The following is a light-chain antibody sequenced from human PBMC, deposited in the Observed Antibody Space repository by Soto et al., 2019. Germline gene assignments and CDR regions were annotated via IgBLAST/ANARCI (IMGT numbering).Light chain of an antibody. CDR3: QKYDDLP. V-gene: IGKV1-33*01. CDR1: HGISNS. CDR2: GAS. J-gene: IGKJ4*01. Sequence: DLQMTQSPSSLSASVGDTVTITCQASHGISNSLDWCQQKPGKAPNLLICGASNLETGVPSRFRGSSSGTDFTFTISSLQAEDIAAYYCQKYDDLPFGGGTEVEIK.